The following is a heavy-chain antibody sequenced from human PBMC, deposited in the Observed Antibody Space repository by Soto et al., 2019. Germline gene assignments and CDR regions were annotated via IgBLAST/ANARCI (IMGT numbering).Heavy chain of an antibody. CDR1: GGSISSGGYY. V-gene: IGHV4-31*03. CDR2: IYYSGST. J-gene: IGHJ6*02. CDR3: PRYPFHCSGGNCDNFYSAQDG. Sequence: PSETLSLTCTVSGGSISSGGYYWSWIRQHPGKGLERIGYIYYSGSTYYNPSLKSRVTISVDTSKNQFSLKLSSVTAADTAIYYGPRYPFHCSGGNCDNFYSAQDGWSQWTRVTV. D-gene: IGHD2-15*01.